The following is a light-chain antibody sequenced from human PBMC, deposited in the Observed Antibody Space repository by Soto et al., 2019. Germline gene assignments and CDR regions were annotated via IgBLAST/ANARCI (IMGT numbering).Light chain of an antibody. CDR2: IAS. V-gene: IGKV1-39*01. J-gene: IGKJ1*01. CDR1: QSITNY. Sequence: DIQMTQSPSSLSASVGDRVTITCRASQSITNYLNWYQQKPGRAPKLLIYIASSLQSGVPSRFSGXGSXXDFXLTISSLQPEDFATYYCQQTYSFPRTFGQGTKVEIK. CDR3: QQTYSFPRT.